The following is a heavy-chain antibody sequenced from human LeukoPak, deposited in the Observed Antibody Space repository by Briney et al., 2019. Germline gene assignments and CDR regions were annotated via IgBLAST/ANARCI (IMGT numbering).Heavy chain of an antibody. Sequence: GGSLRLSCAASGFTFSSYAMSWVRQAPGKGLEWVSGLSGSGGNTIYADSVKGRFTISRDNSKNTMFLQMNSLRAEDTAVYYCAKELSGGWPFDYWGQGTLVTVSS. J-gene: IGHJ4*02. V-gene: IGHV3-23*01. D-gene: IGHD6-19*01. CDR3: AKELSGGWPFDY. CDR1: GFTFSSYA. CDR2: LSGSGGNT.